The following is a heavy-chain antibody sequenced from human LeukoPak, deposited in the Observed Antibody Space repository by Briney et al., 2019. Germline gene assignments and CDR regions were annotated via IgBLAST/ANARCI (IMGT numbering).Heavy chain of an antibody. CDR2: INPNSGGT. CDR1: GYTFTGYY. D-gene: IGHD2-2*01. J-gene: IGHJ4*02. Sequence: ASVKVSCKASGYTFTGYYMHWVRQAPGQGLEWMGWINPNSGGTNYAQKFQGRVTMTRDTPISTAYMELSRLRSDDTAVYYCASHIIGYCSSTSCYELDYWGQGTLVTVSS. V-gene: IGHV1-2*02. CDR3: ASHIIGYCSSTSCYELDY.